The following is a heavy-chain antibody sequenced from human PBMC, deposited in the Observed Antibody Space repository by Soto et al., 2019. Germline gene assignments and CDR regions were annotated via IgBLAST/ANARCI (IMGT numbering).Heavy chain of an antibody. CDR2: VNPIVGMS. V-gene: IGHV1-69*02. CDR1: GGTFNFYT. CDR3: ATSYGSGSTHFDY. J-gene: IGHJ4*02. D-gene: IGHD3-10*01. Sequence: QVQLVQSGAEVKKPGSSVRLSCTASGGTFNFYTINWVRQAPGQRLEWVGRVNPIVGMSSSASKFQDRVTMTAEKSTSKAYRDLTGLKSEDTAVYYWATSYGSGSTHFDYWGQGTLVTVSS.